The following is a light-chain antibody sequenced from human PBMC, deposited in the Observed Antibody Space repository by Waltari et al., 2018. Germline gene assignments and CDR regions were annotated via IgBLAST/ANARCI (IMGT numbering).Light chain of an antibody. J-gene: IGLJ2*01. V-gene: IGLV1-44*01. Sequence: QSVLTQPPSASGTPGQRGTIFCSRSPSHLGSNTVARYQHLPGPAPKLLIYKNNQRPSGVPDRFSGSKSGTSASLAISGLQSDDEADYYCAAWDDSLNGHVVFGGGTKLTVL. CDR3: AAWDDSLNGHVV. CDR1: PSHLGSNT. CDR2: KNN.